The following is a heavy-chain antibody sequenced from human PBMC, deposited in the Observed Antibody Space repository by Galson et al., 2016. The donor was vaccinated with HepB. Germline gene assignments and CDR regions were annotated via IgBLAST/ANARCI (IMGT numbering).Heavy chain of an antibody. Sequence: SVKVSCKASGYAFTGYYMHWVRQAPGQGFEWMGWINPNSGGTKYARKFQGWVTLTRDTSISTAYMEVSRLRSDDTAVYFCARENKAGVRLDVFDIWGQGTMVIVAS. CDR3: ARENKAGVRLDVFDI. J-gene: IGHJ3*02. V-gene: IGHV1-2*04. CDR2: INPNSGGT. D-gene: IGHD4/OR15-4a*01. CDR1: GYAFTGYY.